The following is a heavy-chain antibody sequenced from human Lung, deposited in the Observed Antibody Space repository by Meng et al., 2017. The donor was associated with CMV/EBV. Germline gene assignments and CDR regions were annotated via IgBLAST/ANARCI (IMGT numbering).Heavy chain of an antibody. CDR2: VYYSGTT. D-gene: IGHD6-19*01. J-gene: IGHJ4*02. CDR1: GGSIGSSGYY. Sequence: SXTVSGGSIGSSGYYWGWIRQPPGKGLEWIGAVYYSGTTYYNPSLKSRITISVDTSKNQFSLKLYSVTAADTAVYYCARDRNPAVAGTGLDYWGQGTXVTVSS. CDR3: ARDRNPAVAGTGLDY. V-gene: IGHV4-39*07.